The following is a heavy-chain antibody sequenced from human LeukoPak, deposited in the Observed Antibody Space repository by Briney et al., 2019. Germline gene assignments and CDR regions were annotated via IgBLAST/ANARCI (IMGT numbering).Heavy chain of an antibody. J-gene: IGHJ5*01. Sequence: ASVKVSCKASGYTFTSSDINWVRQATGQGLEWMGWMNPNSGNTGYAQKFQGRVTITRNTSISTAYMELSSLRSEDTAVYYCARDEYGDYTFDSWGQGTLVTVSS. D-gene: IGHD4-17*01. CDR3: ARDEYGDYTFDS. CDR1: GYTFTSSD. CDR2: MNPNSGNT. V-gene: IGHV1-8*03.